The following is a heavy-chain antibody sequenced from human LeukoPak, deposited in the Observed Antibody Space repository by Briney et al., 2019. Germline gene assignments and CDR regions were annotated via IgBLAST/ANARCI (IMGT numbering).Heavy chain of an antibody. D-gene: IGHD6-19*01. CDR3: ARDGDSSGWYRGVGLDY. J-gene: IGHJ4*02. V-gene: IGHV4-34*01. CDR1: GGSFSGYY. Sequence: SETLSLTCAVYGGSFSGYYWSWIRQPPGKGLEWIGEINHSGSTNYNPSLKSRVTISVDTSKNQFSLKLSSVTAADTAVYYCARDGDSSGWYRGVGLDYWGQGTLVTVSS. CDR2: INHSGST.